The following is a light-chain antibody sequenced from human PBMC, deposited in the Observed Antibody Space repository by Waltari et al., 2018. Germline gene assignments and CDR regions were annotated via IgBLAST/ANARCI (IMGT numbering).Light chain of an antibody. CDR3: SSFAGDGAHV. J-gene: IGLJ1*01. CDR1: NRDVGTSDH. CDR2: EAS. Sequence: SALAQPPSASGSPGQSVPVSCTGGNRDVGTSDHVSWSQQHPGEAPKLLIFEASKRPSGVPHRFSGSKSGNTASLTISGLQTEDEADYFCSSFAGDGAHVFGTGTTIIVL. V-gene: IGLV2-8*01.